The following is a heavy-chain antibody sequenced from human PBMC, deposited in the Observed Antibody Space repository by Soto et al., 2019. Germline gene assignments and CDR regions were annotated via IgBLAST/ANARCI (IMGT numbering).Heavy chain of an antibody. D-gene: IGHD3-3*01. Sequence: GASVKVSCKASGYTFTRHYMHWVRQAPGQGLEWMGIINPSGGSTNYAQNFQGRVTLTRDTSTSTVYMELSSLRSEDTAVYYCASYADQRFFWGQGTLVTVSS. CDR1: GYTFTRHY. J-gene: IGHJ4*02. CDR2: INPSGGST. V-gene: IGHV1-46*03. CDR3: ASYADQRFF.